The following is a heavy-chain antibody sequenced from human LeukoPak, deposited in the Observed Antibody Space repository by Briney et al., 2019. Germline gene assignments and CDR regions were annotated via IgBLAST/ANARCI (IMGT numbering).Heavy chain of an antibody. D-gene: IGHD5-18*01. V-gene: IGHV1-46*01. Sequence: ASVKVSCKASGYTFTSYYMHWVRQAPGQGLEWMGIINPSGGSTSYAQKFQGRVTMTRDTSTNTVYMELSSLRSEDTAVYYCAREDYSYGTGYWGQGSLVTVSS. CDR2: INPSGGST. J-gene: IGHJ4*02. CDR1: GYTFTSYY. CDR3: AREDYSYGTGY.